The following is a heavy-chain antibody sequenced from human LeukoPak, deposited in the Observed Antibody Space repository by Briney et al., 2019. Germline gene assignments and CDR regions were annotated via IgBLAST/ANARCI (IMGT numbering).Heavy chain of an antibody. D-gene: IGHD5-18*01. CDR1: GYSFDTSW. Sequence: GESLKISCKGSGYSFDTSWIGWVRQMPGKGLEWMGIIYPGDSDVRYSPSLQGQVTISADKSISTAYLQWGSLKASDTAVYYCARREYFYGYCDYWGQGTLVTVPS. CDR3: ARREYFYGYCDY. CDR2: IYPGDSDV. J-gene: IGHJ4*02. V-gene: IGHV5-51*01.